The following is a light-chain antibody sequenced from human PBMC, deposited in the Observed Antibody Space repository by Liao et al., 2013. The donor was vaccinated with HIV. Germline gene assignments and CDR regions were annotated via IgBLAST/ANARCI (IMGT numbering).Light chain of an antibody. Sequence: SYELTQPPSVSVAPGKTATITCGGNNIGSKSVHWYHQKPGQAPVLVIYFDSDRPSGIPERFSGSRSGNTATLSISRAEAGDEADYYCQVWDSRNSRWMFGGGTKVTVL. V-gene: IGLV3-21*04. CDR2: FDS. J-gene: IGLJ3*02. CDR1: NIGSKS. CDR3: QVWDSRNSRWM.